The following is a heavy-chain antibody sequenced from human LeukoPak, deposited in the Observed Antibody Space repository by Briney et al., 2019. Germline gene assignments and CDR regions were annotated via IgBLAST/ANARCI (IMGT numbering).Heavy chain of an antibody. Sequence: ASVKVSCKTSGYTFSNFGIDWVRQAPGQGLEWMGWISGNNDNPNYGQKFQGRFTVTTDSSTSTAYMELRNLRFDDTAVYYCARDGTSTDDYWGQGTLVTVSS. D-gene: IGHD2-2*01. J-gene: IGHJ4*02. CDR3: ARDGTSTDDY. CDR1: GYTFSNFG. V-gene: IGHV1-18*01. CDR2: ISGNNDNP.